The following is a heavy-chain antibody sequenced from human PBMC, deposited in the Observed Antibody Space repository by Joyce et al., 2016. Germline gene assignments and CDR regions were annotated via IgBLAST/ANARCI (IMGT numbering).Heavy chain of an antibody. CDR3: AKILTATYSSGWFLDY. D-gene: IGHD6-25*01. J-gene: IGHJ4*02. V-gene: IGHV3-30*18. CDR1: GLTLSNYG. CDR2: ISYDGIYK. Sequence: QVQLVESGGGVVQPGRSLRLSCAASGLTLSNYGVHWVRQVPGKGLEWVALISYDGIYKYYADSVKGRFTIARDNSKNTVFREMNSLRTEDTAVYYCAKILTATYSSGWFLDYWGQGTLVTVSS.